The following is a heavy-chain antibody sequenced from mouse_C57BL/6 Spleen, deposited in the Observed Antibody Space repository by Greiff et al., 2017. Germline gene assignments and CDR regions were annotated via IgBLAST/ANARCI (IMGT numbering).Heavy chain of an antibody. D-gene: IGHD1-1*01. J-gene: IGHJ1*03. CDR1: GFTFSSYA. CDR2: ISDGGSYT. CDR3: ARDQLITTVVATTPYFDV. Sequence: EVKLVESGGGLVKPGGSLKLSCAASGFTFSSYAMSWVRQTPEKRLEWVATISDGGSYTYYPDNVKGRFTISRDNAKNNLYLQMSHLQSEDTAMYYCARDQLITTVVATTPYFDVWGTGTTVTVSS. V-gene: IGHV5-4*01.